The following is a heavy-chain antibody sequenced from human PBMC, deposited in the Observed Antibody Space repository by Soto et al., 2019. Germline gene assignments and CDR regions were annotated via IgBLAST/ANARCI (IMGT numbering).Heavy chain of an antibody. CDR3: AKDPLVPPYYYYYGMDV. CDR2: ISYDGSNK. Sequence: QVQLVESGGGVVQPGRSLRLSCAASGFTFSSYGMHWVRQAPGKGLEWVAVISYDGSNKYYADSVKGRFSISRDNSKNTLYLQMNSLRAEDTAVYYCAKDPLVPPYYYYYGMDVWGQGTTVTDSS. D-gene: IGHD3-16*02. J-gene: IGHJ6*02. CDR1: GFTFSSYG. V-gene: IGHV3-30*18.